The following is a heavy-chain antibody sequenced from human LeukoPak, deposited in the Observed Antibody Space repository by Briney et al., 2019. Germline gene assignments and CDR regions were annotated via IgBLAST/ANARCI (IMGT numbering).Heavy chain of an antibody. D-gene: IGHD3-22*01. CDR1: GFTFSSYA. Sequence: GGSLRLSCAASGFTFSSYAMSWVRQAAGKGLEWDSAISGSGGSTYYADSVKGRFTISRDNSKNTLYLQMNSLRAEDTAVYYCAKDYYDSSGYYSYYFDYWGQGTLVTVSS. J-gene: IGHJ4*02. CDR2: ISGSGGST. V-gene: IGHV3-23*01. CDR3: AKDYYDSSGYYSYYFDY.